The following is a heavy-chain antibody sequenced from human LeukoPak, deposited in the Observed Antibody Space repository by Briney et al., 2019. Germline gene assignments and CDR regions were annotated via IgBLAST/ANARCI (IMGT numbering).Heavy chain of an antibody. CDR2: IYTSGST. CDR3: ARGSMVRGVIDY. D-gene: IGHD3-10*01. J-gene: IGHJ4*02. Sequence: SETLSLTCTVSGGSISSYYWSWIRQPAGKGLEWIGRIYTSGSTNYNPSLKSRVTMSVDTSKNQFSLKLSSVAAADTAVYYCARGSMVRGVIDYWGQGTLVTVSS. V-gene: IGHV4-4*07. CDR1: GGSISSYY.